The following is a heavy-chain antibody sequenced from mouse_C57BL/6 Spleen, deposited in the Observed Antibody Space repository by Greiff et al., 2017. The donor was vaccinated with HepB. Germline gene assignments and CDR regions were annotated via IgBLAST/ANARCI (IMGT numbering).Heavy chain of an antibody. CDR2: ISYDGSN. CDR3: ANWGGSSPYYYAMDY. Sequence: EVKLMESGPGLVKPSQSLSLTCSVTGYSITSGYYWNWIRQFPGNKLEWMGYISYDGSNNYNPSLKNRISITRDTSKNQFFLKLNSVTTEDTATYYCANWGGSSPYYYAMDYWGQGTSVTVSS. V-gene: IGHV3-6*01. D-gene: IGHD1-1*01. CDR1: GYSITSGYY. J-gene: IGHJ4*01.